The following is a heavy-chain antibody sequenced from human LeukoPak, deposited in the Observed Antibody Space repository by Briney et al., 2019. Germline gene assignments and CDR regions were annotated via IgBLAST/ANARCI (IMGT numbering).Heavy chain of an antibody. J-gene: IGHJ4*02. Sequence: SGTLSLTCTVSGASIGSYYWSWIRQPPGKGLEWIGDIYYSGSIKYNPSLKSRVTMSVDTSKNQFSLKPSSVTAADTATYYCARENPSGYYNRPIDYWGQGTLVTVSS. V-gene: IGHV4-59*01. CDR2: IYYSGSI. CDR3: ARENPSGYYNRPIDY. D-gene: IGHD3-22*01. CDR1: GASIGSYY.